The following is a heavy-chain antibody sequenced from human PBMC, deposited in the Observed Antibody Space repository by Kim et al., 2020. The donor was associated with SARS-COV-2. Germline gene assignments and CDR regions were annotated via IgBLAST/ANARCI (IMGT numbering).Heavy chain of an antibody. V-gene: IGHV3-23*01. CDR1: GFTFSSYA. CDR3: AKNRPYCSSTSCYIRDAFDI. CDR2: ISGSGGST. Sequence: GGSLRLSCAASGFTFSSYAMSWVRQAPGKGLEWVSAISGSGGSTYYADSVKGRFTISRDNSKNTLYLQMNSLRAEDTAVYYCAKNRPYCSSTSCYIRDAFDIWGQGTMVTVSS. D-gene: IGHD2-2*02. J-gene: IGHJ3*02.